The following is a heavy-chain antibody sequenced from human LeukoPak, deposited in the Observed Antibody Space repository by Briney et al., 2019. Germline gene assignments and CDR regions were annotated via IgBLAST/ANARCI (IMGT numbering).Heavy chain of an antibody. CDR3: AKDTDGLFDY. CDR1: GFTFDDYT. Sequence: GGSLRLSCAASGFTFDDYTMHWVRQAPGKGLEWDSLISWDGGSTYYADSVKGRFTISRDNSKNSLYLQMNSLRTEDTALYYCAKDTDGLFDYWGQGTLVTVSS. J-gene: IGHJ4*02. V-gene: IGHV3-43*01. CDR2: ISWDGGST.